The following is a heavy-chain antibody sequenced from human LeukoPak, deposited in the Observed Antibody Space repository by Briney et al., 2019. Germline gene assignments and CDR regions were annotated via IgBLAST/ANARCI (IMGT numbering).Heavy chain of an antibody. J-gene: IGHJ4*02. V-gene: IGHV3-7*01. D-gene: IGHD3-3*01. Sequence: GGSLRLSCAASGFTFSSYWMSWVRQAPGKGLEWVANIKEDGSEKYYVDSVKGRFTISRDNAKNSLYLQMNSLRAEDTAVYYCAGVVGDFWSGPEYYFDYWGQGTLVTVSS. CDR2: IKEDGSEK. CDR3: AGVVGDFWSGPEYYFDY. CDR1: GFTFSSYW.